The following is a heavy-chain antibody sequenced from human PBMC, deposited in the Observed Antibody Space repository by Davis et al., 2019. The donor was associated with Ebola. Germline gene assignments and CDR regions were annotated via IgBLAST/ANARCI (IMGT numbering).Heavy chain of an antibody. CDR3: ASPAGTTEHWFDY. Sequence: ASVKVSCKAFGYTFTNYYMSWVRQAPGQGLEWMGIINPNGYTPRYAHKFQGRVTMTRDTSTSTVYMEVIGLRSEDTAVYYCASPAGTTEHWFDYWGQGTQVTVSS. CDR1: GYTFTNYY. D-gene: IGHD1-1*01. J-gene: IGHJ4*02. CDR2: INPNGYTP. V-gene: IGHV1-46*01.